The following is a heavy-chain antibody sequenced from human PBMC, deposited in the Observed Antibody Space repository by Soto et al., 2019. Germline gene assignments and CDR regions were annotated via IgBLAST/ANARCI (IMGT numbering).Heavy chain of an antibody. D-gene: IGHD3-3*01. CDR2: INPSGGST. J-gene: IGHJ6*02. V-gene: IGHV1-46*01. CDR3: ARDRLRFLEGLSPGYYYYGMDV. Sequence: ASVKVSCKASGYTFTSYYMHWVRQAPGQGLEWMGIINPSGGSTSYAQKFQGRVTMTRDTSTSTVYMELSSLRSEDTAVYYCARDRLRFLEGLSPGYYYYGMDVWGQGTTVTVSS. CDR1: GYTFTSYY.